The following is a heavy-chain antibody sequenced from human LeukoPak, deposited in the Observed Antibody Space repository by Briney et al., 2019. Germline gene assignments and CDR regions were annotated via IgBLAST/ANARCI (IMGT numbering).Heavy chain of an antibody. V-gene: IGHV3-23*01. CDR3: TKDLRYYYADNHSEMDEHDY. D-gene: IGHD4-23*01. CDR2: ISDTGNT. CDR1: GFTLSSYA. Sequence: GGSLRLSCAASGFTLSSYAMSWVRQAPGKGLEWVSAISDTGNTYHADSVKGRFTISRDSSKNTLSLQMSSLRVEDTALYYCTKDLRYYYADNHSEMDEHDYWGQGTLVTVSS. J-gene: IGHJ4*02.